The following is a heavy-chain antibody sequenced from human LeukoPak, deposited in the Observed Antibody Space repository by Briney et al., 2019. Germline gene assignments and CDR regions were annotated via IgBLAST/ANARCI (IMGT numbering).Heavy chain of an antibody. CDR2: IIPIFGTA. CDR3: ARGGDIVVVPAKRNNWFDP. D-gene: IGHD2-2*01. V-gene: IGHV1-69*05. CDR1: GGTFSSYA. Sequence: SVTVPCKASGGTFSSYAISWVRQAPGQGLEWMGGIIPIFGTANYAQKFQGRVTITTDESTSTAYMELSSLRSEDTAVYYCARGGDIVVVPAKRNNWFDPWGQGTLVTVSS. J-gene: IGHJ5*02.